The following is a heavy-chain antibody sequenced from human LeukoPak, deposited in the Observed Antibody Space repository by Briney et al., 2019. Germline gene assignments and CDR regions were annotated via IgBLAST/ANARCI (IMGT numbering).Heavy chain of an antibody. V-gene: IGHV4-61*02. CDR1: GGSVSSDNSY. Sequence: SSETLSLTCTVSGGSVSSDNSYWHWIRQPAGEGLEWIGRIYADGCSTYNPSLKSRVTISVDSSKNQFSLRLSSMTAADTAVYYCARGYYYHRWGQGTLVTVSS. CDR3: ARGYYYHR. D-gene: IGHD3-22*01. J-gene: IGHJ4*02. CDR2: IYADGCS.